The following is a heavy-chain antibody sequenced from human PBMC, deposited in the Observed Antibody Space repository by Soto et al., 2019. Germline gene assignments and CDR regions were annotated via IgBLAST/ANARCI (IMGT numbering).Heavy chain of an antibody. J-gene: IGHJ3*02. CDR3: ARASGDPAVTTPSDAFDI. D-gene: IGHD4-17*01. Sequence: QVQLVQSGAEVKKPGASVKVSCKASGYTFTSYGISWVRQAPGQGLEWMGWIGAYNGNTNYAQKLQGRVTMTTDTATRTADMELRSLRSDDTAVYYCARASGDPAVTTPSDAFDIWGQGTMVTVSS. CDR1: GYTFTSYG. V-gene: IGHV1-18*01. CDR2: IGAYNGNT.